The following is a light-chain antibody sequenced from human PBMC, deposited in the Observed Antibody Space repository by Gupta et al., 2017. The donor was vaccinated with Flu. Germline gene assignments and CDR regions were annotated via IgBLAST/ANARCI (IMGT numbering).Light chain of an antibody. Sequence: PGTVSLSPGEGATLSCRASQSVSRNLAWYQQKPGQAPRLLIYGASSRATGIPDRFSGSGSGTDFTLTINRLEPEDFEVYYCQQYGSSPWTFGQGTKVEIK. J-gene: IGKJ1*01. CDR1: QSVSRN. V-gene: IGKV3-20*01. CDR2: GAS. CDR3: QQYGSSPWT.